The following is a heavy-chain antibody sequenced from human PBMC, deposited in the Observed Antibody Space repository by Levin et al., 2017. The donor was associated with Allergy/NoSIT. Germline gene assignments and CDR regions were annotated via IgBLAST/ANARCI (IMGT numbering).Heavy chain of an antibody. CDR1: GFTFSDYD. Sequence: GESLKISCAASGFTFSDYDMNWIRQAPGKGLEWISYVTSRSTLYYADSVKGRFTISRDNAMTSLYLQMNSLRAEDTAVYYCAKGGWGTVLDFWGQGTLVTVSS. V-gene: IGHV3-69-1*02. CDR2: VTSRSTL. CDR3: AKGGWGTVLDF. D-gene: IGHD7-27*01. J-gene: IGHJ4*02.